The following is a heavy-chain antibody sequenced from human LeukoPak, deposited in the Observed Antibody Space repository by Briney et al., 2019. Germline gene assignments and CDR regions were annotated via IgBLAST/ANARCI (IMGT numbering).Heavy chain of an antibody. CDR3: ARDQGFGELFYFDY. CDR2: IYYSGST. CDR1: GGSISSYY. V-gene: IGHV4-59*12. Sequence: SETLSLTCTVSGGSISSYYWSWIRQPPGKGLEWIGYIYYSGSTNYNPSLKSRVTISVDKSKNQFSLKLSSVTAADTAVYYCARDQGFGELFYFDYWGQGTLVTVSS. D-gene: IGHD3-10*01. J-gene: IGHJ4*02.